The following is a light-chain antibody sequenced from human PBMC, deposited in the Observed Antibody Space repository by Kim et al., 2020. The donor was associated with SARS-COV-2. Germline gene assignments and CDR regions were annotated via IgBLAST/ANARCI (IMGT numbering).Light chain of an antibody. CDR3: QKYNGAPWT. J-gene: IGKJ1*01. Sequence: SASVGDRVTSPCRASQAISKDLAWYQQKAGNAPRLLIFAASALHSGVPTRFSGSGSGTDFTLTISSLQPEDVATYYCQKYNGAPWTFGQGTKLEI. CDR1: QAISKD. CDR2: AAS. V-gene: IGKV1-27*01.